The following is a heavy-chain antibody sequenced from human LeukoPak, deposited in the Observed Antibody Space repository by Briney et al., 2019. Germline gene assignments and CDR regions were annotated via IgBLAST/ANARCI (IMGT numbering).Heavy chain of an antibody. V-gene: IGHV3-7*01. CDR1: GFSFSSYY. CDR2: INPDGSER. D-gene: IGHD6-19*01. Sequence: GGSLRLSCAASGFSFSSYYMSWVRQAPGKGLEWVALINPDGSERYYVDSVKGRFTISRDNARNSLYLQMDSLRAEDTAVYYCARDPYSSGLSHFDYWGQGTLVTVSS. CDR3: ARDPYSSGLSHFDY. J-gene: IGHJ4*02.